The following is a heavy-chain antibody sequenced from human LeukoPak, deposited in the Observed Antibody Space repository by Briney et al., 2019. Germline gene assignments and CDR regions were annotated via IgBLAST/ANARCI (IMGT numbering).Heavy chain of an antibody. CDR3: ARCSGGTCYSFHY. D-gene: IGHD2-15*01. Sequence: GGSLRLSRAASGFTLKNYAMGGGRQAPGGGAGGVSIIATDGGSAYYADSVKGRFTMSRDNSKNGLYLQMSSLRAEDTALYYCARCSGGTCYSFHYWGQGTLVTVSS. CDR2: IATDGGSA. V-gene: IGHV3-23*03. J-gene: IGHJ4*02. CDR1: GFTLKNYA.